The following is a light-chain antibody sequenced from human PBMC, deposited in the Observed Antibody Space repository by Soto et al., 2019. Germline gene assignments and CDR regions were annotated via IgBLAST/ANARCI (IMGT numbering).Light chain of an antibody. CDR1: QSLSGSY. J-gene: IGKJ4*01. V-gene: IGKV3D-20*02. CDR3: QQRRNWPLP. CDR2: GAS. Sequence: EIVLTQSPGTLSLSPGEGATLSCRASQSLSGSYLAWYQQRPGQAPRLLIYGASTRATGIPDRFRGSGSGTDFTLTISRLGPEDSAVYHCQQRRNWPLPVGGGTKGEIK.